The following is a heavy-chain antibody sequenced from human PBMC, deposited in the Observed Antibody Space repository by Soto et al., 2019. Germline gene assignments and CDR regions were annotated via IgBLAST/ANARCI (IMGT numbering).Heavy chain of an antibody. Sequence: QVTLEESGPTRVKPTQTLTLTCTFSGFSLATSGVGVGWVRQPPGKALERLALIYWDDDKRYSPSLRSRLTVTKXXSXNXGVLTMTNMDPVDTATYYCAHRVGLQGNWNGGYFDFWGQGALVTVSS. V-gene: IGHV2-5*02. CDR1: GFSLATSGVG. CDR2: IYWDDDK. CDR3: AHRVGLQGNWNGGYFDF. J-gene: IGHJ4*02. D-gene: IGHD1-1*01.